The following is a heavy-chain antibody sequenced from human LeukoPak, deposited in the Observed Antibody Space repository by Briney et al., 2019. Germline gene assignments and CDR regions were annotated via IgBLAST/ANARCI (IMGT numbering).Heavy chain of an antibody. V-gene: IGHV3-23*01. CDR2: FSGSGGST. D-gene: IGHD2-2*01. CDR3: ASRPAPSLGPLDY. J-gene: IGHJ4*02. CDR1: GFTFSNYA. Sequence: SGGSLRLSCAASGFTFSNYAMAWVRQIPGKGLEWVSVFSGSGGSTYYADSVKGRFTVSRDNSKNTLYLQMNNLRVDDTAIYYCASRPAPSLGPLDYWGQGTLVTVSS.